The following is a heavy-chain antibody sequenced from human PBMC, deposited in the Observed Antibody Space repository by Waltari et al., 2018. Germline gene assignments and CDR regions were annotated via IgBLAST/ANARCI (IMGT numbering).Heavy chain of an antibody. V-gene: IGHV4-39*01. CDR1: GGSISSSNYY. CDR3: ARQHRLAAAGTLDY. CDR2: INYSGST. Sequence: QLQLQESGPGLVKPSETLSLTCTVSGGSISSSNYYWGWIRQPPGKGLEWIGSINYSGSTYYNPSLKSRVTIYVDTSKNQFSLKLSSVTAADTAVYSCARQHRLAAAGTLDYWGQGTLVTVSS. J-gene: IGHJ4*02. D-gene: IGHD6-13*01.